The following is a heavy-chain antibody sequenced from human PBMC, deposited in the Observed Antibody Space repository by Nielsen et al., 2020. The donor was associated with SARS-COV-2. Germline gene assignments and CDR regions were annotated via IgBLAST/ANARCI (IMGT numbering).Heavy chain of an antibody. CDR3: ARVDLYCSSTSCYQDFDY. J-gene: IGHJ4*02. V-gene: IGHV3-74*01. CDR2: INSDGSST. D-gene: IGHD2-2*01. Sequence: WIRQPPGKGLVWVSRINSDGSSTSYADSVKGRFTISRDNAKNSLYLQMNSLRAEDTAVYYCARVDLYCSSTSCYQDFDYWGQGTLVTVSS.